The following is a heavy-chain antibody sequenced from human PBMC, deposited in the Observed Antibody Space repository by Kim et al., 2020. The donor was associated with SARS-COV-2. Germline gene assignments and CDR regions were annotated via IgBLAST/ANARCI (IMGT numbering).Heavy chain of an antibody. CDR2: ISSSSSYI. CDR1: GFTFSSYS. CDR3: ARPENLVATAPTGY. V-gene: IGHV3-21*01. J-gene: IGHJ4*02. Sequence: GGSLRLSCAASGFTFSSYSMNWVRQAPGKGLEWVSSISSSSSYIYYADSVKGRFTISRDNAKNSLYLQMNSLRAEDTAVYYCARPENLVATAPTGYWGQGTLVTVSS. D-gene: IGHD5-12*01.